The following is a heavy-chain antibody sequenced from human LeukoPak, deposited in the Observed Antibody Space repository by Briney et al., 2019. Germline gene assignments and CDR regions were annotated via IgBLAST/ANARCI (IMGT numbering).Heavy chain of an antibody. Sequence: GESLKISCKGSGYSFTGYWIGWVRQMPGKGLEWMGIIYPGDSDTRYSPSFQGQVTISADKSISTAYLQWSSLKASDTAMYYCARARGYCSSTSCYTHYFDYWGQGTLVTVSS. D-gene: IGHD2-2*02. V-gene: IGHV5-51*01. J-gene: IGHJ4*02. CDR2: IYPGDSDT. CDR3: ARARGYCSSTSCYTHYFDY. CDR1: GYSFTGYW.